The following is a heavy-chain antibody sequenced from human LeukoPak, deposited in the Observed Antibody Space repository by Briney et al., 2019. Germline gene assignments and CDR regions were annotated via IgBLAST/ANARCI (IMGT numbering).Heavy chain of an antibody. D-gene: IGHD3-22*01. Sequence: GGSLRLSCAASGFTVSSNYMTWVRQAPGKGLEWVSAIYSGGGTYYADSVKGRFTISRDNSKNTLYLQMNSLRAEDTAVYYCAKDGDSSGYYQRPSYYYMDVWGKGTTVTVSS. V-gene: IGHV3-53*01. CDR3: AKDGDSSGYYQRPSYYYMDV. J-gene: IGHJ6*03. CDR1: GFTVSSNY. CDR2: IYSGGGT.